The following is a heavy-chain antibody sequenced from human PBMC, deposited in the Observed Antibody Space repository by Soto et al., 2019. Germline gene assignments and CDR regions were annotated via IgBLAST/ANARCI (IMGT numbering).Heavy chain of an antibody. V-gene: IGHV3-23*01. CDR2: ISGSGGST. D-gene: IGHD3-9*01. J-gene: IGHJ5*02. CDR1: GFTFSSYA. Sequence: GGSLRLSCAASGFTFSSYAMSWVRQAPWKGLEWVSAISGSGGSTYYADSVKGRFTISRDNSKNTLYLQMNSLRAEDTAVYYCAKDQGRYYDILTTNWFDPWGQGTLVTVSS. CDR3: AKDQGRYYDILTTNWFDP.